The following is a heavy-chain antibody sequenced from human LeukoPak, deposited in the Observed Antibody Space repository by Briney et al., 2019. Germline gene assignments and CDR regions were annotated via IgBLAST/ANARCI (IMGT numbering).Heavy chain of an antibody. CDR2: FDPEDGEA. V-gene: IGHV1-24*01. CDR3: ATADLRRETFDNSGYYYDY. Sequence: GASVKVSCKASGGTLTELSMHWVRQAPGKGLEWMGGFDPEDGEAIYAQQFQGRVIMTEDTSTDTAYMELSSLRSEDRAVYYCATADLRRETFDNSGYYYDYWGQGTLVTVSS. D-gene: IGHD3-22*01. CDR1: GGTLTELS. J-gene: IGHJ4*02.